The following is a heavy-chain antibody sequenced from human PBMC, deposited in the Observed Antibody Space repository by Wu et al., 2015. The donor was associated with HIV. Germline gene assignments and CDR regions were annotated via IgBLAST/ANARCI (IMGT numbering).Heavy chain of an antibody. J-gene: IGHJ6*02. CDR1: GYTFTSYD. V-gene: IGHV1-8*01. CDR2: MNPNSGNT. Sequence: QVQLVQSGAEVKKPGASVKVSCKASGYTFTSYDINWVRQATGQGLEWMGWMNPNSGNTGYAQKFQGRVTMTRNTSISTAYMELSSLRSEDTAVYYCARGRDDIVVVPAAINYYYYGMDVWGQGP. D-gene: IGHD2-2*01. CDR3: ARGRDDIVVVPAAINYYYYGMDV.